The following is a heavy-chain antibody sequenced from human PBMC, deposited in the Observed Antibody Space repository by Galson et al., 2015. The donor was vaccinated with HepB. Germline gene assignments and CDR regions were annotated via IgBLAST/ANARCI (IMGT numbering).Heavy chain of an antibody. J-gene: IGHJ4*02. Sequence: SLRLSCAASGFTFSTYSMNWVRQAPGKGLEWVSYISSSSSAIYYADFVKGRFTISRDDAKNSLYLQMNSLRDEDTAVYYCARRLDNWGQGTLVTVSS. CDR2: ISSSSSAI. D-gene: IGHD2-21*02. CDR1: GFTFSTYS. CDR3: ARRLDN. V-gene: IGHV3-48*02.